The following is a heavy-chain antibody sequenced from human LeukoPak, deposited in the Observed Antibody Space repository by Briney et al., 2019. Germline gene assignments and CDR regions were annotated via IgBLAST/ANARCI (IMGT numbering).Heavy chain of an antibody. CDR1: GASISSYY. CDR3: ARSAYARYFDY. J-gene: IGHJ4*02. V-gene: IGHV4-59*12. Sequence: PSETLSLTCTVSGASISSYYWSWIRQPPGQGLEWIGYIYYSGTAYYNPSLKSRVTMSVDTSKNQFSLKLSSVTAADTAVYYCARSAYARYFDYWGQGTLVTVSS. CDR2: IYYSGTA. D-gene: IGHD4-17*01.